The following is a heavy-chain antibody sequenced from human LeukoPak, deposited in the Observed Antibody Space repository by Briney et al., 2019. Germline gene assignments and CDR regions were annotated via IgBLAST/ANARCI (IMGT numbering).Heavy chain of an antibody. D-gene: IGHD3-22*01. J-gene: IGHJ4*02. CDR3: ARSLRRSYYDSSGYDY. Sequence: GGSLRLSCAASGFTFSSYGMHWVRQAPGKGLEWVANIKQDGSEKHYVDSVKGRFTISRDNAKISLYLQMNSLRAEDTAVYYCARSLRRSYYDSSGYDYWGQGTLVTVSS. V-gene: IGHV3-7*01. CDR2: IKQDGSEK. CDR1: GFTFSSYG.